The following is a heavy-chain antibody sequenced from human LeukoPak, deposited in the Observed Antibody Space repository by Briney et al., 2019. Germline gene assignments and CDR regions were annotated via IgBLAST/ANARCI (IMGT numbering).Heavy chain of an antibody. J-gene: IGHJ4*02. D-gene: IGHD6-13*01. V-gene: IGHV4-59*01. Sequence: SETLSLTCTVSGGSISSYYWSWIRQPPGKGLEWIGYIYYSGSTNYNPSLKSRVTISVDTSKNQFSLKLSSVTAADTAVYYCARGIAAAGDWGQGTLVTVSS. CDR1: GGSISSYY. CDR3: ARGIAAAGD. CDR2: IYYSGST.